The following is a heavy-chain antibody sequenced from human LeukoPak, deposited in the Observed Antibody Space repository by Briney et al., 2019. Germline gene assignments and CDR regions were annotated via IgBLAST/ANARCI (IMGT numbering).Heavy chain of an antibody. J-gene: IGHJ4*02. V-gene: IGHV3-23*01. CDR3: AQDRAWIEFYF. CDR1: GFTFSSYG. Sequence: PGGSLRLSCAASGFTFSSYGMNWVRQAPGKGLEWVSGISPGGDTPYYADSVRGRFTIPRDNSKNTMYLQMNSLRAEDTAVYYCAQDRAWIEFYFWGQGTLVTVSS. D-gene: IGHD5-12*01. CDR2: ISPGGDTP.